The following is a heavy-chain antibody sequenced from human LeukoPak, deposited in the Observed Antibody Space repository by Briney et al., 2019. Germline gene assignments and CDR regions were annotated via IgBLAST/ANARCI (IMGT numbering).Heavy chain of an antibody. CDR2: ISGSGDRT. J-gene: IGHJ4*02. Sequence: PGGSLRLSCAASGFTFSSYGMHWVRQAPGKGLEWVSAISGSGDRTYYADSVKGRFTISRDNSKNTLYLQMNSLRAEDTAVYYCAKGRRFGSGWTYYFEYWGQGTLVTVSS. CDR3: AKGRRFGSGWTYYFEY. V-gene: IGHV3-23*01. D-gene: IGHD6-19*01. CDR1: GFTFSSYG.